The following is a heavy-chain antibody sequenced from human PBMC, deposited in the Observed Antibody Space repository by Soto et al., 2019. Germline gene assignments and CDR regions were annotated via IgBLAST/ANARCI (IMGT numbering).Heavy chain of an antibody. V-gene: IGHV1-69*06. Sequence: ASVKVSCKASGGTFSSYAISWVRQAPGQGLEWMGGIIPIFGTANYAQKFQGRVTITADKSTSTAYMELSSLRSEDTAVYYCAREEITMIVVVITGFDYWGQGTLVTVSS. CDR3: AREEITMIVVVITGFDY. CDR1: GGTFSSYA. D-gene: IGHD3-22*01. CDR2: IIPIFGTA. J-gene: IGHJ4*02.